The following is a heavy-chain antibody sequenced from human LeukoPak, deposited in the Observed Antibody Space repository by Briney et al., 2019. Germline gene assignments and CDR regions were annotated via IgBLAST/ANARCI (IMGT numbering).Heavy chain of an antibody. CDR3: ARAPISYYYGSGSPPPDV. J-gene: IGHJ6*02. CDR1: GFTFDDYG. CDR2: INWNGGST. V-gene: IGHV3-20*04. Sequence: GGSLRLSCAASGFTFDDYGMSWVRQAPGKGLEWVSGINWNGGSTGYADSVKGRFTISRDNAKNSLYLQMNSLRAEDTALYCCARAPISYYYGSGSPPPDVWGQGTTVTVSS. D-gene: IGHD3-10*01.